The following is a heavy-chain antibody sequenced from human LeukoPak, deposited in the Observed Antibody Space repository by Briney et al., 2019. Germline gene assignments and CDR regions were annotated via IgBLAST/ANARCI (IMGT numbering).Heavy chain of an antibody. J-gene: IGHJ4*02. V-gene: IGHV4-59*01. CDR3: ARVFPSQYYDILTGSGFDY. Sequence: SETLSLTCTVSGGSISSYYWSWIRQPPGKGLEWIGYIYYSGSTNYNPSLKSRVTISVDTSKNQFSLKLSSVTAADTAVYYCARVFPSQYYDILTGSGFDYWGQGTLVTVSP. D-gene: IGHD3-9*01. CDR2: IYYSGST. CDR1: GGSISSYY.